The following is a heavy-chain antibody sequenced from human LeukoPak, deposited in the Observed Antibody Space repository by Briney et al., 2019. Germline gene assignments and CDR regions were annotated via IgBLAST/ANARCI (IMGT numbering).Heavy chain of an antibody. D-gene: IGHD6-19*01. Sequence: AASVKVSCKASGGTFSSYTISWVRQAPGQGLEWMGRIIPILGIANYAQKFQGRVTITADKSTSTAHMELSSLRSEDTAVYYCARDPSASIAVAGDYWGQGTLVTVSS. CDR2: IIPILGIA. CDR3: ARDPSASIAVAGDY. CDR1: GGTFSSYT. J-gene: IGHJ4*02. V-gene: IGHV1-69*04.